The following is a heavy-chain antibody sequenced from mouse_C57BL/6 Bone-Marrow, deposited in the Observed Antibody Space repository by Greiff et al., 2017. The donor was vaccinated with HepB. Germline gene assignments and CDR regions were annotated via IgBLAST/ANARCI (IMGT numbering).Heavy chain of an antibody. CDR2: IDPENGDT. D-gene: IGHD1-1*01. Sequence: EVQLQQSGAELVRPGASVKLSCTASGFNFKDDYMHWVKQRPEQGLEWIGWIDPENGDTEYASKFQGKATITAETSSNTAYLQLSSLTSEDTAVYYCTTEEYYYVVDFDIWGTGTTVTVSS. V-gene: IGHV14-4*01. CDR1: GFNFKDDY. CDR3: TTEEYYYVVDFDI. J-gene: IGHJ1*03.